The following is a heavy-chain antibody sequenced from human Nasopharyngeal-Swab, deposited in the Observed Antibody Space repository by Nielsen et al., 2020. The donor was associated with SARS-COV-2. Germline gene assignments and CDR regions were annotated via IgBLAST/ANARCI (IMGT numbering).Heavy chain of an antibody. V-gene: IGHV2-5*02. D-gene: IGHD3-10*01. CDR2: IYWDDDK. Sequence: SGPTLVKPTQTRTLTCSFSGFSLTSSGVGVGGIRQPPGKALEWLALIYWDDDKRYSPSLKSRLTITKDTSKNQVVLTMTNMDPVDTATYYCVRAYGSGGVRYYYYGMDVWGQGTPVTVSS. CDR3: VRAYGSGGVRYYYYGMDV. CDR1: GFSLTSSGVG. J-gene: IGHJ6*02.